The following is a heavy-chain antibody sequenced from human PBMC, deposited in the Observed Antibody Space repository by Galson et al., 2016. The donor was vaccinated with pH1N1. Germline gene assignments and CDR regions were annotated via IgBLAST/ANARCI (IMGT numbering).Heavy chain of an antibody. CDR1: GFIFSTYR. Sequence: LRLSCAASGFIFSTYRMHWVRQAPGKGLEWVAHIDTASSIIYYVESVKGRFTISRDNAKNSLYLQLSSLRAEDTAVYYCARAVAAADSYWGQGTLVTVSS. J-gene: IGHJ4*02. CDR3: ARAVAAADSY. V-gene: IGHV3-48*01. D-gene: IGHD6-25*01. CDR2: IDTASSII.